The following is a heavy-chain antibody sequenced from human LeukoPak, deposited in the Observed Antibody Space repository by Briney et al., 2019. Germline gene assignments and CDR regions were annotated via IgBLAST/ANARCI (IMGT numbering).Heavy chain of an antibody. CDR1: GGSISSSSYS. Sequence: SETLSLTCTVSGGSISSSSYSWGWIRQPPGKGLEWIGNIYYSGSTYYNPSLKSRVTISVDTSKNQFSLKLSSVTAADTAVYYCARIRAYSGYLNWFDPWGQGTLVTVSS. CDR3: ARIRAYSGYLNWFDP. D-gene: IGHD5-12*01. J-gene: IGHJ5*02. V-gene: IGHV4-39*01. CDR2: IYYSGST.